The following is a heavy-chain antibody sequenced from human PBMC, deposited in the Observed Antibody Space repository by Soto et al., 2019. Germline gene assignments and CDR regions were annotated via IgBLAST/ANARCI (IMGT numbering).Heavy chain of an antibody. J-gene: IGHJ4*02. CDR2: ISNTGGGT. CDR3: AKDRLAGNFDD. V-gene: IGHV3-23*01. Sequence: PGVSLRLSCAPSGFTFNNYAMNWVRQPPGRGLEWVATISNTGGGTYYADSVNGRFTISRDNSKNTLYLQMSSLRVEDTAVYYCAKDRLAGNFDDWGQGTQV. CDR1: GFTFNNYA.